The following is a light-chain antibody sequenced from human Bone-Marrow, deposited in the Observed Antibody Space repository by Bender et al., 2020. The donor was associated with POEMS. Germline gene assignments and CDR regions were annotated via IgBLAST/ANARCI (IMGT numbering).Light chain of an antibody. CDR2: EAT. CDR1: SSDVGAYDR. Sequence: QSALTQPASVSGSPGQSITISCTGSSSDVGAYDRVSWYQHHPGKPPKLMIYEATKRPSGVSNRFSGSRSGHTASLTISGLQAEDEGDYYCCSYAGSSTFVFGTGTKVTVL. CDR3: CSYAGSSTFV. J-gene: IGLJ1*01. V-gene: IGLV2-23*01.